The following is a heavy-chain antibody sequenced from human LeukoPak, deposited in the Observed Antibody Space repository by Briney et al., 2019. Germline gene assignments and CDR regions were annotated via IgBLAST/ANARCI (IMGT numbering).Heavy chain of an antibody. D-gene: IGHD2-15*01. CDR3: AKHLVRMTPHPDAFDV. CDR2: ISHDGSDK. Sequence: PGGSLRLSCESFVFTFSSYCMHWVRQAAGKGLEWVALISHDGSDKYYADSVRGRFTISRDNSKNTLYLQMNSLRAEDTGVYYCAKHLVRMTPHPDAFDVWGQGTMVTVSS. CDR1: VFTFSSYC. V-gene: IGHV3-30*18. J-gene: IGHJ3*01.